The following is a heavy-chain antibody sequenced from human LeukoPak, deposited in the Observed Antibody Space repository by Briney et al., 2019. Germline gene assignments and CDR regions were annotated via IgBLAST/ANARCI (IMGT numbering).Heavy chain of an antibody. CDR2: IIPIFGTA. J-gene: IGHJ4*02. Sequence: SVKVSCKASGGTFSSYAISWVRQAPGQGLEWMGGIIPIFGTANYAQKFQGRVTITADESTSTAYMELSSLRSEDTAVYYCARAVVPAAIPYYFDYWGQGTLVTVSS. V-gene: IGHV1-69*13. D-gene: IGHD2-2*01. CDR1: GGTFSSYA. CDR3: ARAVVPAAIPYYFDY.